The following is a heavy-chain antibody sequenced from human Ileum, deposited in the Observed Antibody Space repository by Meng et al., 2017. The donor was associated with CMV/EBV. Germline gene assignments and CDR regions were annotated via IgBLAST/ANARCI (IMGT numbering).Heavy chain of an antibody. Sequence: QGRPQESGPGLVKPSEPLSLTCTVSGGSVNNYYWSWIRQSAGKGLEWIGRFYSSDTYNYHPSLDSRVTMSLDTSKNQFSLNLRSVTAADTATYYCARGPGASTREGFDYWGLGTLVTVSS. CDR3: ARGPGASTREGFDY. J-gene: IGHJ4*02. CDR2: FYSSDTY. V-gene: IGHV4-4*07. CDR1: GGSVNNYY. D-gene: IGHD1-26*01.